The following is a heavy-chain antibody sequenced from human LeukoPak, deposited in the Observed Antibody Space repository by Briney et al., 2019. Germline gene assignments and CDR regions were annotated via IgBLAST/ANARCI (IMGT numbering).Heavy chain of an antibody. CDR3: ARVGGYCSSTSCPGGYFDY. CDR2: IYTSGST. D-gene: IGHD2-2*01. V-gene: IGHV4-4*07. Sequence: SETLSLTCTVSGGSISSYYWSWIRQPAGKGLEWIGCIYTSGSTNYNPSLKSRVAMSVDTSKNQFSLKLSSVTAADTAVYYCARVGGYCSSTSCPGGYFDYWGQGTLVTVSS. CDR1: GGSISSYY. J-gene: IGHJ4*02.